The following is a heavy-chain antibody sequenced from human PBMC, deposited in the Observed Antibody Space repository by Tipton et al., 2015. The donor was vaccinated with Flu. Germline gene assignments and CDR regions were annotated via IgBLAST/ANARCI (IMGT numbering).Heavy chain of an antibody. V-gene: IGHV4-4*07. Sequence: TLSLTCIVSGGSITSYYWSWVRQPAGKGLEWIGHIYASGSTNYNPSLRSRVTMSVDTSKNQFSLHLSSPTAADTAVYYCARDRPPVYWGQGTLVTVSS. CDR1: GGSITSYY. CDR2: IYASGST. CDR3: ARDRPPVY. J-gene: IGHJ4*02.